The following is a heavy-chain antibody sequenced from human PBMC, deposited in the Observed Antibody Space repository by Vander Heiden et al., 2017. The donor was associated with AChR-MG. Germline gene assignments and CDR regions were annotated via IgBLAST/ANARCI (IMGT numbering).Heavy chain of an antibody. CDR3: AKGIAAAGYYYYGMDV. V-gene: IGHV3-23*01. Sequence: EVQLLESGGGLVQPGGSLRLSCAASGFTFSSYAMGWVRQAPGKGLEWVSAISGSGGSTYYADSVKVRFTISRDNSKNTLYLQMNSLRAEDTAVYYCAKGIAAAGYYYYGMDVWGQGTTVTVSS. CDR1: GFTFSSYA. D-gene: IGHD6-13*01. J-gene: IGHJ6*02. CDR2: ISGSGGST.